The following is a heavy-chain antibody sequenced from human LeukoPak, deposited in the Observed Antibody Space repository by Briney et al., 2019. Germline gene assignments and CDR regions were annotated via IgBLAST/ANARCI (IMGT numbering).Heavy chain of an antibody. J-gene: IGHJ6*02. V-gene: IGHV4-34*01. CDR2: INHSGST. D-gene: IGHD3-3*01. CDR1: GGSFSGYY. Sequence: SETLSLTCAVYGGSFSGYYWSWIRQPPGKGLEWIGEINHSGSTNYNPSLKSRVTISVDTSKNQFSLKLSSVTAADTAVYYCARDRRDDFWSGYYSSYYYGMDVWGQGTTVTVSS. CDR3: ARDRRDDFWSGYYSSYYYGMDV.